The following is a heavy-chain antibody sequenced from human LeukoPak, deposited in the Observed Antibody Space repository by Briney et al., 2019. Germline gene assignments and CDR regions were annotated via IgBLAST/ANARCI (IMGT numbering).Heavy chain of an antibody. CDR3: ARDRNYYDSSGYYYGAGFDP. D-gene: IGHD3-22*01. CDR2: INPSGGST. V-gene: IGHV1-46*01. CDR1: GYTFTSYY. J-gene: IGHJ5*02. Sequence: GASVKVSCKASGYTFTSYYMHWVRQAHGQGLEWMGIINPSGGSTSYAQKFQGRVTMTRDTSTSTVYMELSSLRSEDTAVYYCARDRNYYDSSGYYYGAGFDPWGQGTLVTVSS.